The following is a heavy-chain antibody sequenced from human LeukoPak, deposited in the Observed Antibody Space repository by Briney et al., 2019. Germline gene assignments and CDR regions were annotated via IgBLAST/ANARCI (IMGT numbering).Heavy chain of an antibody. CDR3: ARVPKSLNYYDSSGYPYYFDY. CDR1: GFTFSSYW. Sequence: GGSLRLSRAASGFTFSSYWMSWVRQAPGKGLEWVANIKQDGSEKYYVDSVKGRFTISRDNAKNSLYLQMNSLRAEDTAIYYCARVPKSLNYYDSSGYPYYFDYWGQGTLVTVSS. D-gene: IGHD3-22*01. V-gene: IGHV3-7*01. CDR2: IKQDGSEK. J-gene: IGHJ4*02.